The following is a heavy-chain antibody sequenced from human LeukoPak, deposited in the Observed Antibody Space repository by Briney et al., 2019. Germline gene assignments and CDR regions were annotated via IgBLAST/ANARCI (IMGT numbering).Heavy chain of an antibody. Sequence: GASVMVSCKVSGDTLTELSTHWVRQAPGKGLEWMGGLDPADGKIIYAQKIQDRVTMTEDTSTDTAYMEMSGLRSEDTAVYYCATGGPWDLLRCWGQGTLVTVSS. CDR2: LDPADGKI. J-gene: IGHJ4*02. V-gene: IGHV1-24*01. CDR1: GDTLTELS. CDR3: ATGGPWDLLRC. D-gene: IGHD3-9*01.